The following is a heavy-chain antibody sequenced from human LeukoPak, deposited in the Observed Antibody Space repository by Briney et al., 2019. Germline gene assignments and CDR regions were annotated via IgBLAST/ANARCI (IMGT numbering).Heavy chain of an antibody. Sequence: SETLSLTCTVSGGSISSGSYYWSWIRQPAGKGLEWIGRIYTSGSTNYNPSLKSRVTISVDTSKNQFSLKLSSVTAADTAVYYCAREGTNYDFWSGYWVFDYWGQGTLVTVSS. V-gene: IGHV4-61*02. CDR3: AREGTNYDFWSGYWVFDY. J-gene: IGHJ4*02. D-gene: IGHD3-3*01. CDR2: IYTSGST. CDR1: GGSISSGSYY.